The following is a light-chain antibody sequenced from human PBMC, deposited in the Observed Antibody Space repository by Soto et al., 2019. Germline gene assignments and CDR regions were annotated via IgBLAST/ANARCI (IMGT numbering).Light chain of an antibody. CDR3: QSYDSSLIGVV. J-gene: IGLJ2*01. CDR2: GNT. Sequence: QSVLTQPPSVSGAPGQRVTISCTGSSSNIGAGYDVHWYQQLPGTAPKLLIFGNTNRPSGVPDRFSGSKSGTSASLAITGLQAEDEADYYCQSYDSSLIGVVFRGGTKVTVL. CDR1: SSNIGAGYD. V-gene: IGLV1-40*01.